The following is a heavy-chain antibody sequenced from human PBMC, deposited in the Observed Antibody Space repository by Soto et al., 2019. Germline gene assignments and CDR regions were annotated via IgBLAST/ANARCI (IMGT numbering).Heavy chain of an antibody. D-gene: IGHD2-2*01. CDR1: GDSVSSNSAA. V-gene: IGHV6-1*01. CDR2: TYYRSKWYN. J-gene: IGHJ4*02. CDR3: ARVRVAGIRPRYCSSTSCYGNFDY. Sequence: SQTLSLTCAISGDSVSSNSAAWNWIRQSPSRGLEWLGRTYYRSKWYNDYAVSVKSRITINPDTSKNQFSLQLNSVTPEDTAVYYCARVRVAGIRPRYCSSTSCYGNFDYWGQGTLVTVSS.